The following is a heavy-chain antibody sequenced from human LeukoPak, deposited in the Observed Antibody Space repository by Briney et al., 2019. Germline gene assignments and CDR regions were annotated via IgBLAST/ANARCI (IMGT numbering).Heavy chain of an antibody. CDR2: ISSSSSTI. Sequence: GGSLRLSCAASGFTFSSYSMNWVRQAPGKGLEWVSYISSSSSTIYYADSVKGRFTISRDNAKNSLYLQMNSLRAEDTAVYYCASYYRGFDYWGQGTLVTVSS. CDR3: ASYYRGFDY. V-gene: IGHV3-48*01. D-gene: IGHD3-22*01. J-gene: IGHJ4*02. CDR1: GFTFSSYS.